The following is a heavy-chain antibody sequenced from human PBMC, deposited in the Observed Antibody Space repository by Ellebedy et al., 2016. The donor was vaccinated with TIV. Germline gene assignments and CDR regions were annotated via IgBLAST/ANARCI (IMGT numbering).Heavy chain of an antibody. J-gene: IGHJ4*02. D-gene: IGHD6-13*01. CDR3: ARTPTKSSSWSDY. V-gene: IGHV1-69*05. CDR1: GGTFSTFSSYA. CDR2: IIPIFGTA. Sequence: ASVKVSCKASGGTFSTFSSYAIIWVRQAPGQGLEWMGGIIPIFGTANYAQKLQGRVTMTTDTSTSTAYMELRSLRSDDTAVYYCARTPTKSSSWSDYWGQGTLVTVSS.